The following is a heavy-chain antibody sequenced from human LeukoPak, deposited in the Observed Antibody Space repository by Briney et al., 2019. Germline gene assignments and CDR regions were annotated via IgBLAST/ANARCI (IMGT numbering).Heavy chain of an antibody. CDR3: AKDRDSYGYVTSFDY. V-gene: IGHV3-23*01. CDR1: GFTFSSYA. D-gene: IGHD5-18*01. J-gene: IGHJ4*02. Sequence: PGGSLRLSCAASGFTFSSYAMSWARQAPGKGLEWVSAISGSGGSTYYADSVKGRFTISRDNSKNTLYPQMNSLRAEDTAVYYCAKDRDSYGYVTSFDYWGQGTLVTVSS. CDR2: ISGSGGST.